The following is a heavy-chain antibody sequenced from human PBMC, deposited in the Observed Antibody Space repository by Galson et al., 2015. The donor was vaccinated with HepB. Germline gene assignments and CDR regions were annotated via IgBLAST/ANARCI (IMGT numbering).Heavy chain of an antibody. CDR2: IYDSGST. CDR1: GGSISSYY. Sequence: SETLSLTCTVSGGSISSYYWSWIRQPPGKGLEWIGCIYDSGSTIYNPSLKSRLSISVDMSTSQVSLKLRSVTAADTAVYYCARHGLTTIFGVNIPGLYGVDVWGQGTTVTVSS. V-gene: IGHV4-59*08. D-gene: IGHD3-3*01. CDR3: ARHGLTTIFGVNIPGLYGVDV. J-gene: IGHJ6*02.